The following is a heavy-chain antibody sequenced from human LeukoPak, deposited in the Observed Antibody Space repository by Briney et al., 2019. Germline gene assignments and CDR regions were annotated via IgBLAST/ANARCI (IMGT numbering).Heavy chain of an antibody. V-gene: IGHV1-2*02. CDR1: GYTFTGYY. D-gene: IGHD3-9*01. Sequence: GASVKVSCKASGYTFTGYYMHWVRQAPGQGLEWMGWINPNSGGTNYAQKFQGRVTMTRDMSISTAYMELSRLRSDDTAVYYCARVMGDDFGWLPTSYGMDVWGQGTTVTVSS. J-gene: IGHJ6*02. CDR3: ARVMGDDFGWLPTSYGMDV. CDR2: INPNSGGT.